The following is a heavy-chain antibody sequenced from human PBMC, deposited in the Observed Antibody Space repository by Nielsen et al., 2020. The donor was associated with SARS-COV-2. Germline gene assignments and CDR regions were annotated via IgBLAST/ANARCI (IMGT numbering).Heavy chain of an antibody. V-gene: IGHV4-59*02. CDR3: ARGWRSDAFDN. CDR2: TYYNGRT. CDR1: GFTVSSNY. J-gene: IGHJ3*02. Sequence: ESLKISCAASGFTVSSNYMSWIRQPPGRGLEWIGSTYYNGRTKYNPTLKSRVTIFVDTSKTFFSLRLTSVTAEDTAMFYCARGWRSDAFDNWGRGTMVTVSS. D-gene: IGHD1-1*01.